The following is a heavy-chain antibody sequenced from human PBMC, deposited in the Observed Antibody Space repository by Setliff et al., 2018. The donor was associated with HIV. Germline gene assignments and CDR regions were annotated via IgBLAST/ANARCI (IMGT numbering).Heavy chain of an antibody. Sequence: SETLSLTCTVSGGSIRSSSYFWAWIRQPAGKGLEWIGRIYTSGSTNYNPSLKSRVTISVDTSKNQFSLKLTSVTADDTGIYYCARGPPFAYWGQGLLVTVSS. J-gene: IGHJ4*02. CDR3: ARGPPFAY. CDR1: GGSIRSSSYF. V-gene: IGHV4-61*02. CDR2: IYTSGST.